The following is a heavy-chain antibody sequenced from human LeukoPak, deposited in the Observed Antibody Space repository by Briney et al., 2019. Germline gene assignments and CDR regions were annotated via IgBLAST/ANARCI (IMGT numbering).Heavy chain of an antibody. V-gene: IGHV4-34*01. J-gene: IGHJ4*02. CDR1: GGSFSGYY. D-gene: IGHD6-13*01. Sequence: SETLSLTCTVYGGSFSGYYWSWIRQPPGKGLEWIGEINHSGSTNYNPSLKSRVTISVDTSKNQFSLKLSSVTAADTAVYYCARGDSSSWFYFDYWGQGTLVTVSS. CDR3: ARGDSSSWFYFDY. CDR2: INHSGST.